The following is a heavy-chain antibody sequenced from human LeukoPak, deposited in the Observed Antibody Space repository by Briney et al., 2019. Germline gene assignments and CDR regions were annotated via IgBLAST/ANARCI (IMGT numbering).Heavy chain of an antibody. CDR3: ARVGEAGSYFDY. Sequence: SETLSLTCTVSDYSISSGYFWDWIRQPPGKGLEWIGYIYYSGSTNYNPSLKSRVTISVDTSKNQFSLKLSSVTAADTAVYYCARVGEAGSYFDYWGQGTLVTVSS. V-gene: IGHV4-61*01. J-gene: IGHJ4*02. D-gene: IGHD1-26*01. CDR2: IYYSGST. CDR1: DYSISSGYF.